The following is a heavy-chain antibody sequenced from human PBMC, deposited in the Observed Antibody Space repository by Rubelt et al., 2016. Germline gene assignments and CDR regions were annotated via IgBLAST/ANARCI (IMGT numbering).Heavy chain of an antibody. CDR3: ARQIERYSASEGFDY. J-gene: IGHJ4*02. D-gene: IGHD1-1*01. Sequence: QLQVQESGPGLVKPSETLSLTCTVSGASFSSSGCYRGWIRQPPGKGLEWIGSIYYNGSTYYKPSLTSRVPISVDTSKDQFSVKLSAVTAADTAVYYCARQIERYSASEGFDYWGQGTLVTVSS. CDR1: GASFSSSGCY. V-gene: IGHV4-39*01. CDR2: IYYNGST.